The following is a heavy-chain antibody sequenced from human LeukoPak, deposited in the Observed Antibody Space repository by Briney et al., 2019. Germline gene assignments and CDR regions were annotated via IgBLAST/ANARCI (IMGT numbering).Heavy chain of an antibody. CDR1: GYSFSGYY. D-gene: IGHD3-10*01. CDR2: LNPNSGGT. CDR3: ARSEYYPHPDGY. V-gene: IGHV1-2*02. J-gene: IGHJ4*02. Sequence: GASVKVSCKASGYSFSGYYLQWVRQAPGQGLEWMGWLNPNSGGTNYAQKFQGRVTMTRDTSISTAYMELTRLGSDDTAVYYCARSEYYPHPDGYWGQGTLVTVSS.